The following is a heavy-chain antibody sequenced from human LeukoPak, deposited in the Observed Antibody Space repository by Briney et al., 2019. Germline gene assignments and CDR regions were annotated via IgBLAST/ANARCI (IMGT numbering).Heavy chain of an antibody. Sequence: GGSLRLSCAASGFTFSSYGMHWVRQAPGKGLEWVTVISYDGSNKYYADSVKGRFTISRDNSKNTLYLQMNSLRAEDTAVYYCAEQSLRGYYFDYWGQGTLVTVSS. CDR2: ISYDGSNK. CDR1: GFTFSSYG. CDR3: AEQSLRGYYFDY. J-gene: IGHJ4*02. V-gene: IGHV3-30*19. D-gene: IGHD1/OR15-1a*01.